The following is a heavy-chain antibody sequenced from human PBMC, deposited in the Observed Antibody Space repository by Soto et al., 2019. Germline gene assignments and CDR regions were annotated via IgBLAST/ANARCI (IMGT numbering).Heavy chain of an antibody. D-gene: IGHD4-4*01. J-gene: IGHJ6*02. CDR1: GDNFSSYA. Sequence: SVNVSWKTSGDNFSSYAISWMRKAAGQGPQWMGEIIPIFGTANCPQKLQGRVTMTTETHTRTAYMELRRLRSDNPAVYYCARDNPTATSMDVWGQGTTVTVSS. V-gene: IGHV1-69*05. CDR2: IIPIFGTA. CDR3: ARDNPTATSMDV.